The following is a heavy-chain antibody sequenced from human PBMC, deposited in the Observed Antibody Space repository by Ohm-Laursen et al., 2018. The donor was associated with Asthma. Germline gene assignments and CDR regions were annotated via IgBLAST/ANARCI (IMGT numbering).Heavy chain of an antibody. V-gene: IGHV1-46*01. Sequence: ASVKVSCKASGYTFTSYYMHWVRQAPGQGLEWMGIINPSGGSTSYAQKFQGRVTMTRDTSTSTVYMELSSPRSEDTAVYYCARGDYGGNSEYYYYGMDVWGQGTTVTVSS. CDR2: INPSGGST. D-gene: IGHD4-23*01. CDR1: GYTFTSYY. CDR3: ARGDYGGNSEYYYYGMDV. J-gene: IGHJ6*02.